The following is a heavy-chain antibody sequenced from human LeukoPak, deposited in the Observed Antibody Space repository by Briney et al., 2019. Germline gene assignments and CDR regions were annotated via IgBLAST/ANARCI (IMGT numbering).Heavy chain of an antibody. D-gene: IGHD2-2*01. Sequence: SETLSLTCTVSGGSISGYYWSWIRQPPGKGPEWIGYIYYSGSTKYNPSLKSRVTISVDTSKNQFSLKLSSVTAADTAMYYCARHSSSSWYEGNYFDYWGQGTLVTVSS. CDR3: ARHSSSSWYEGNYFDY. V-gene: IGHV4-59*08. J-gene: IGHJ4*02. CDR2: IYYSGST. CDR1: GGSISGYY.